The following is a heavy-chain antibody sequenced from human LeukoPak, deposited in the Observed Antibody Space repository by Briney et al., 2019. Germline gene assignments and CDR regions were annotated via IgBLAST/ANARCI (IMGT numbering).Heavy chain of an antibody. CDR2: ISGSGYTT. CDR3: AKARTLTTLLGD. J-gene: IGHJ4*02. D-gene: IGHD3-16*01. V-gene: IGHV3-23*01. CDR1: GFTFSDFA. Sequence: GGSLRLSCVASGFTFSDFAMSWGRQAPGKGLEWVSAISGSGYTTNYADSVKGRFTFSRDNSKNTLYLQMNSLSDEDTAVYYCAKARTLTTLLGDWGQGTLFTVSS.